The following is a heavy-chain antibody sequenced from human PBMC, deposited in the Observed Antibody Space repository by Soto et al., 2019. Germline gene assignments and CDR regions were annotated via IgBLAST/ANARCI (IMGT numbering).Heavy chain of an antibody. J-gene: IGHJ4*02. CDR2: INHSGST. CDR3: ARGLGYYDFWSGYLRRYYFDY. CDR1: GGSFSGYY. D-gene: IGHD3-3*01. V-gene: IGHV4-34*01. Sequence: LSLTCAVYGGSFSGYYWSWIRQPPGKGLEWIGEINHSGSTNYNPSLKSRVTISVDTSKNQFSLKLSSVTAADTAVYYCARGLGYYDFWSGYLRRYYFDYWGQGTLVTVSS.